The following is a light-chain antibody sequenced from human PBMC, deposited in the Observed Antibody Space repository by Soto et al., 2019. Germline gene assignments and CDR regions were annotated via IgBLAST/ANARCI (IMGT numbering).Light chain of an antibody. V-gene: IGKV3-20*01. J-gene: IGKJ3*01. CDR3: QQYGSSPGFT. Sequence: EFVLTQSPGTLSLSPGERATLSCRASQSVRSNYLAWYQQKPGQAPRLLIYGASSRATGIPDRFSGSGSGTDFTLTISRLEPEDFAVYYCQQYGSSPGFTFGPGTKVDIK. CDR1: QSVRSNY. CDR2: GAS.